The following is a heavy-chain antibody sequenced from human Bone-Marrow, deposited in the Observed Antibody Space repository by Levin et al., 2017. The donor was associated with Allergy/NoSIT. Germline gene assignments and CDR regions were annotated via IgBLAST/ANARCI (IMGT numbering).Heavy chain of an antibody. J-gene: IGHJ6*02. CDR1: GVIFRDYY. CDR3: ALSWTQNYYAMDV. V-gene: IGHV3-11*01. CDR2: VSSDGYTK. D-gene: IGHD3/OR15-3a*01. Sequence: GGSLRLSCAASGVIFRDYYMTWIRQSPGKGLEWLAYVSSDGYTKYYEDSVKGRFTVSRDNGQSSLILQMTSLRVEDTAVYYCALSWTQNYYAMDVWGQGTAVTVSS.